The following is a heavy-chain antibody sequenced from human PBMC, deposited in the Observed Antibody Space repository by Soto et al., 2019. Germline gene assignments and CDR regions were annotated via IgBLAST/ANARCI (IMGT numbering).Heavy chain of an antibody. CDR2: IIPISGTA. J-gene: IGHJ6*02. CDR1: GGTFSSYA. V-gene: IGHV1-69*01. D-gene: IGHD2-2*01. Sequence: QVQLVLSGAEVKKPGSSVRVSCKASGGTFSSYAISWVRQAPGQGLEWMGGIIPISGTANYAQKFQGRVTITADESTSTANRELSSLRSEDTAVYYCARSQGSSTSLEIYYYYYYGMDVWGQGTTVTVSS. CDR3: ARSQGSSTSLEIYYYYYYGMDV.